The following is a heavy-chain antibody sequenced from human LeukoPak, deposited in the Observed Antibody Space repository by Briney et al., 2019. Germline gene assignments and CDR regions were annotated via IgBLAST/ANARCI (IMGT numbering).Heavy chain of an antibody. CDR3: ARGLSRASLSPGY. Sequence: ASVKVSCKASGYTFTSYDINWVRQATGQGLEWMGWMNPNSGNTGYAQKFQGRVTITRNTSISTAYIELSSLRSEDTAVYYCARGLSRASLSPGYWGQGTLVTVSS. CDR2: MNPNSGNT. CDR1: GYTFTSYD. J-gene: IGHJ4*02. V-gene: IGHV1-8*03. D-gene: IGHD4/OR15-4a*01.